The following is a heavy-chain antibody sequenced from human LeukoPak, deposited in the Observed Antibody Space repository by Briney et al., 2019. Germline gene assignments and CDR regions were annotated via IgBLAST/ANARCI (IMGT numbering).Heavy chain of an antibody. Sequence: SETLSLTCTVSGGSISSSSYYWGWIRQPPGKGLEWIGSIYYSGSTYYNPSLKSRVTISVDTSKNQFSLKLSSVTAADTAVYYCARHSRPRYFDWLFPYYFDYWGQGTLVTVSS. D-gene: IGHD3-9*01. CDR3: ARHSRPRYFDWLFPYYFDY. V-gene: IGHV4-39*01. CDR2: IYYSGST. CDR1: GGSISSSSYY. J-gene: IGHJ4*02.